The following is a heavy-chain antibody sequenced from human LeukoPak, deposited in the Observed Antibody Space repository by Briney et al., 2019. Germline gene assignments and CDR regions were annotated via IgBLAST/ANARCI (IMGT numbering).Heavy chain of an antibody. V-gene: IGHV3-48*03. D-gene: IGHD1-20*01. Sequence: GGSLRLSCAASGFTFSSYEMNWVRQAPGKGLEWVSYISSSGSTIYYADAVKGRFTISRDNAKNSLYVPMNSLRAEDTAVYYCAREIVITGTKNFDYWGQGTLVTVSS. CDR2: ISSSGSTI. J-gene: IGHJ4*02. CDR1: GFTFSSYE. CDR3: AREIVITGTKNFDY.